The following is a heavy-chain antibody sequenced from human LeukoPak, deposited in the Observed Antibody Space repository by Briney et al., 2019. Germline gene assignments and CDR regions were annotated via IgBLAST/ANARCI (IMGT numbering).Heavy chain of an antibody. J-gene: IGHJ4*02. D-gene: IGHD3-10*01. Sequence: GGSLRLSCAASGFTFSSYAMSWVRQAPGKGLEWVSAISGSGGSTYYADSVKGRFTISRDNSKNTLYLQMSSLRAEDTAVYYCANGLYGSGSYLGYWGQGTLVTVSS. CDR2: ISGSGGST. CDR1: GFTFSSYA. CDR3: ANGLYGSGSYLGY. V-gene: IGHV3-23*01.